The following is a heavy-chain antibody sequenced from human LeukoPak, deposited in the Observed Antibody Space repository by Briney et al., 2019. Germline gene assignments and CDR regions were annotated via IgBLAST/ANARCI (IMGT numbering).Heavy chain of an antibody. J-gene: IGHJ4*02. CDR2: ISSSSSYI. CDR3: ARDGAVTNGRYFDY. CDR1: GFTFSTYS. D-gene: IGHD4-17*01. V-gene: IGHV3-21*01. Sequence: PGGSLRLSCVDSGFTFSTYSMNWARQAPGKGLEWVSSISSSSSYIYYGDSVKGRFTISRDNAKNSLYLQMNSLRAEDTAVYYCARDGAVTNGRYFDYWGQGTLVTVSS.